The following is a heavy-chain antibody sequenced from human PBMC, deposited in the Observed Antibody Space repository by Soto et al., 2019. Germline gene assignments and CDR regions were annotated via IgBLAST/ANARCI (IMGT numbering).Heavy chain of an antibody. CDR2: IDHSGST. D-gene: IGHD6-19*01. V-gene: IGHV4-4*02. CDR1: GGSISSSNW. J-gene: IGHJ4*02. Sequence: SETLSLTCAVSGGSISSSNWWSWVRQPPGKGLEWIGEIDHSGSTNYNPSLKSRVTISVDKSKNQFSLKLSSVTAADTAVYYCARSRIAVAGTFAYWGQGTLVTVSS. CDR3: ARSRIAVAGTFAY.